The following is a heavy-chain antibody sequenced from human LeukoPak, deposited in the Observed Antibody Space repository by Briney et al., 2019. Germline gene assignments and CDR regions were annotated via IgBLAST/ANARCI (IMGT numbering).Heavy chain of an antibody. CDR2: INPNNGGT. CDR1: GYTFTGYH. D-gene: IGHD1-14*01. CDR3: ARERTGLKKDNWFDP. J-gene: IGHJ5*02. V-gene: IGHV1-2*02. Sequence: ASVKVSCKASGYTFTGYHIHWVRQAPGQGLEWMGWINPNNGGTNYAQKFQGRVTMTRDTSISTAYMELSRLRSDDTAVYYCARERTGLKKDNWFDPWGQGTLVTVSS.